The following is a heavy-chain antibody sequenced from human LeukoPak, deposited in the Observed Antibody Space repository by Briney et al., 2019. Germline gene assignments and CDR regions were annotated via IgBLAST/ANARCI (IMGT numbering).Heavy chain of an antibody. Sequence: SETLPLTCTVYGGSISSSSCYWGWIRQPPGKGLEWIGSIYYSGSTYYNPSLKSRVTISVDTSKNQFSLKLSSVTAADTAVYYCARRLIVVGARSYYFDYWGQGTLVTVSS. D-gene: IGHD1-26*01. CDR2: IYYSGST. CDR3: ARRLIVVGARSYYFDY. J-gene: IGHJ4*02. V-gene: IGHV4-39*01. CDR1: GGSISSSSCY.